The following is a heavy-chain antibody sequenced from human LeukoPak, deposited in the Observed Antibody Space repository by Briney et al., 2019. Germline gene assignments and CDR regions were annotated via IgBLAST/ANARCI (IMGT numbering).Heavy chain of an antibody. V-gene: IGHV4-61*02. CDR2: IYTSGST. D-gene: IGHD6-6*01. CDR1: GGSISSGSYY. Sequence: SQTLSLTCTVSGGSISSGSYYWSWIRQPAGKGLEWIGRIYTSGSTNYNPSLKSRVTISVDTSKNQFSLKLSSVTAADTAVYYCARDRQLGEGVDYWGQGTLVTVSS. J-gene: IGHJ4*02. CDR3: ARDRQLGEGVDY.